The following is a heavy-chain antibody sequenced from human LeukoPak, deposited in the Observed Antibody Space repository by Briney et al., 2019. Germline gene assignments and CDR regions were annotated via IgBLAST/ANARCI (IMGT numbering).Heavy chain of an antibody. CDR2: IKQDGSEK. J-gene: IGHJ3*01. V-gene: IGHV3-7*04. CDR3: VRDRMRSTRAFDL. CDR1: GITFDIYW. Sequence: GGSLRLSCAASGITFDIYWMSWVRQAPGKGLQWVANIKQDGSEKYYEDSVKGRFTISRDNARNSLYLQMKGLRAEDTAVYYCVRDRMRSTRAFDLWGQGTMVSVSS.